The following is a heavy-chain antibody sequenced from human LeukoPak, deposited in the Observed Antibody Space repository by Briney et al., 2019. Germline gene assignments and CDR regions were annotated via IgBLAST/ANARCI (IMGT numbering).Heavy chain of an antibody. D-gene: IGHD2-2*01. V-gene: IGHV3-7*01. Sequence: GGSLRLSCAASGFTFSDYWIDWVRQAPGQGLEWVANINTDGSTTNYVESVRGRFTISRDNTRNSLSLQMNNLRDEDTAVYYCASSSREYQLLLAVDYWGQGTLVTVSS. CDR1: GFTFSDYW. J-gene: IGHJ4*02. CDR2: INTDGSTT. CDR3: ASSSREYQLLLAVDY.